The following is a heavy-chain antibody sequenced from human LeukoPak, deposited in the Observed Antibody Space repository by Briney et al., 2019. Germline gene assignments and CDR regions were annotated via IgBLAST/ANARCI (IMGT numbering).Heavy chain of an antibody. J-gene: IGHJ6*02. CDR3: AKGEGYDFWSGYYTRGDYYGMDV. CDR2: ISGSGGST. V-gene: IGHV3-23*01. D-gene: IGHD3-3*01. CDR1: GFTFSSYA. Sequence: GGSLRLSCAASGFTFSSYAMSWVRQAPGKGLEWVSAISGSGGSTYYADSVKGRFTISRDNSKNTLYLQMNSLRAEDTAVYYCAKGEGYDFWSGYYTRGDYYGMDVWGQGTTVTVPS.